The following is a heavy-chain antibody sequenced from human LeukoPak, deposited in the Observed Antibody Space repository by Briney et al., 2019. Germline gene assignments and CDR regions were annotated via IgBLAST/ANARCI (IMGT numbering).Heavy chain of an antibody. V-gene: IGHV1-46*01. CDR3: ARAAVHGDYADY. J-gene: IGHJ4*02. D-gene: IGHD4-17*01. CDR1: GYTFTSYY. Sequence: GASVKVSCKASGYTFTSYYMHWVRQAPRQGLEWMGIINPSGGSTSYAQKFQGRVTMTRDTSTSTVYMELSSLRSEDTAVYYCARAAVHGDYADYWGQGTLVTVSS. CDR2: INPSGGST.